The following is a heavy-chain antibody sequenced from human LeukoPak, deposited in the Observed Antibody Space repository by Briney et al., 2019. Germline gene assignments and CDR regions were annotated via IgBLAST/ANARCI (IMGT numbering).Heavy chain of an antibody. J-gene: IGHJ4*02. CDR3: ASLFRRDIPFDY. Sequence: GGSLRLSCAASGFTFSSYAMSWVRQAPGKGLVWVSAISGRGDSTYYADPVKGRFTISRDNSKNTLYLQMNSLRAEDTAVYYCASLFRRDIPFDYWGQGTLVTVSS. V-gene: IGHV3-23*01. CDR1: GFTFSSYA. CDR2: ISGRGDST. D-gene: IGHD2-15*01.